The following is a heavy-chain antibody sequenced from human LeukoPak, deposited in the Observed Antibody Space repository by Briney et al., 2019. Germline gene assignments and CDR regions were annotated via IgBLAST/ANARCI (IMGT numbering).Heavy chain of an antibody. CDR2: VSGNDGST. Sequence: PGGSLRLSCAASGFTFSSYAMSWVRQAPGKGLEWVSAVSGNDGSTYYADSVKGRFTISRDNYHNTHFLQMNGLRAEDTAIYYCAKAVGRGSSSAFDSWGQGTLVTVSS. V-gene: IGHV3-23*01. J-gene: IGHJ4*02. D-gene: IGHD6-6*01. CDR3: AKAVGRGSSSAFDS. CDR1: GFTFSSYA.